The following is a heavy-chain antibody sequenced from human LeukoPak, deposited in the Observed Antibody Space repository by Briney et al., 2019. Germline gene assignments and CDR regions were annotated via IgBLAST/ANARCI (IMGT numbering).Heavy chain of an antibody. D-gene: IGHD3-10*01. V-gene: IGHV4-34*01. Sequence: SETLSLTCAVYGGSFSGYYWSWIRQPPGKGLEWIGEINHSGSTNYNPSLKSRVTISVDTSKNQFSLKLSSVTAADTAVYYCARVGYYYGSGSYWGAWGQGTLVTVSS. J-gene: IGHJ5*02. CDR1: GGSFSGYY. CDR2: INHSGST. CDR3: ARVGYYYGSGSYWGA.